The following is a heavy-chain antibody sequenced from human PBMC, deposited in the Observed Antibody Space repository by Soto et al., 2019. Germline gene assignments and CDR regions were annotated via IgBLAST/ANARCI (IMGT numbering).Heavy chain of an antibody. CDR3: ARHDYGDYDEAFDI. D-gene: IGHD4-17*01. Sequence: PSETLSLTCAVYGGSFSGSYWSWIRQPPGKGLEWIGEINHSGSTNYNPSLKSRVTISVDTSKNQFSLKLSSVTAADTAVYYCARHDYGDYDEAFDIWGQGTMVTVSS. V-gene: IGHV4-34*01. CDR2: INHSGST. CDR1: GGSFSGSY. J-gene: IGHJ3*02.